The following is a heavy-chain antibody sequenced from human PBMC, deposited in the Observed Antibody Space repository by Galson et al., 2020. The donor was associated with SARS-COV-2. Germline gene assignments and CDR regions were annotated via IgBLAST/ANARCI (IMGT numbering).Heavy chain of an antibody. CDR3: ARHLNQLVVRTACSGMGV. CDR2: IYHGDTDT. J-gene: IGHJ6*02. CDR1: GYSFTSYW. V-gene: IGHV5-51*01. D-gene: IGHD2-8*02. Sequence: KIGESLKTSSKGSGYSFTSYWSGLVRQMPGKGLEWVGIIYHGDTDTKYSTSFQRQITISADKTISTAYLQWSRLNASDTAMYYCARHLNQLVVRTACSGMGVWGQGTPV.